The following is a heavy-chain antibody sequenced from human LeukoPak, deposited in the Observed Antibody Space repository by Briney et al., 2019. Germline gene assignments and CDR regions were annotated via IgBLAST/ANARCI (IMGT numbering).Heavy chain of an antibody. CDR2: ISHDGRSP. V-gene: IGHV3-74*01. CDR3: VRDGYGDYPIDY. J-gene: IGHJ4*02. D-gene: IGHD4-17*01. Sequence: PGGSLRLSCAASGFTFSSYWMHWVRQAPGKGLVWVSCISHDGRSPTYADSVKGRFTISRDNARNTLYLQMNSLRAEDTAVYYSVRDGYGDYPIDYWGQGTLVTVSS. CDR1: GFTFSSYW.